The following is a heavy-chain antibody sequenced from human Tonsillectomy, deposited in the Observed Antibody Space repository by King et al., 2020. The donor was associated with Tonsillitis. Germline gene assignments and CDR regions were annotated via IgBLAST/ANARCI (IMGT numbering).Heavy chain of an antibody. Sequence: QLQLQESGPGQVKPSETLSLTCTVSGGSISSSSYYWGWIRQPPGKGLEWIGSIYYTGSTFYNPSLKSRVTISVDTSKNQFSLKLSSVTAADTAVYYCARRPPYCSGGSCYSSIGWFHPLGQGTLVTVSS. CDR1: GGSISSSSYY. CDR2: IYYTGST. D-gene: IGHD2-15*01. V-gene: IGHV4-39*07. J-gene: IGHJ5*02. CDR3: ARRPPYCSGGSCYSSIGWFHP.